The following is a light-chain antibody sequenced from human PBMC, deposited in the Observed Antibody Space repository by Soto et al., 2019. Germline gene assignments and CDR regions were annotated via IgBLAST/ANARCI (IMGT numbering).Light chain of an antibody. V-gene: IGKV3-20*01. Sequence: ETVLTQSPGTLSLSPGERATLSCRASQTISSNQLAWYRQKPGQAPRLLIYGASNRATGIADRFSGSGSGTDFTLIISRLEPEDFALYYCQQYGSSPWTFGQGTKVEIK. CDR1: QTISSNQ. J-gene: IGKJ1*01. CDR2: GAS. CDR3: QQYGSSPWT.